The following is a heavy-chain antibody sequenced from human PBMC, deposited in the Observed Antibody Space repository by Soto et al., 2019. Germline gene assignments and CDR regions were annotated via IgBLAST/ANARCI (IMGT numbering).Heavy chain of an antibody. CDR1: GYSFTSYW. J-gene: IGHJ6*02. Sequence: GGSLEISWQGSGYSFTSYWIGWVRQMPGKGLEWGGVIYPGDCDTRYSPSVQRQLTLPAHKSISTAYQQWSSLNASDTAMYYCARRSQSLRDYSTSLSYYYYYGMDVWGQGTTVTVSS. CDR2: IYPGDCDT. V-gene: IGHV5-51*01. CDR3: ARRSQSLRDYSTSLSYYYYYGMDV. D-gene: IGHD4-4*01.